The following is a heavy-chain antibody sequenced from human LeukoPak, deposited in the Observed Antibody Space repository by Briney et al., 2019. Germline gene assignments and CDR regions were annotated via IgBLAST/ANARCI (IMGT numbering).Heavy chain of an antibody. J-gene: IGHJ6*02. Sequence: ASVKGSCKVSGYTLTELSMQWVRQAPGKGLEWMGGFDPEDGETIYAQKFQGRVTMTEDTSTDTAYMELSSLRSEDTAVYYCATDALGYYGMDVWGQGTTVTVSS. CDR2: FDPEDGET. CDR3: ATDALGYYGMDV. V-gene: IGHV1-24*01. CDR1: GYTLTELS.